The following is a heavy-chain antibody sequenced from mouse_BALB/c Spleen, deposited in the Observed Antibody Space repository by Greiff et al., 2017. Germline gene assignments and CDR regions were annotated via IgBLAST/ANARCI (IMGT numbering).Heavy chain of an antibody. J-gene: IGHJ1*01. CDR3: ARPSVLRLWYFDV. V-gene: IGHV1-69*02. D-gene: IGHD1-2*01. Sequence: QVQLQQSGAELVKPGASVKLSCKASGYTFTSYWMHWVKQRPGQGLEWIGEIDPSDSYTNYNQKFKGKATLTVDKSSSTAYMQLSSLTSEDSAVYYCARPSVLRLWYFDVWGAGTTVTVSS. CDR2: IDPSDSYT. CDR1: GYTFTSYW.